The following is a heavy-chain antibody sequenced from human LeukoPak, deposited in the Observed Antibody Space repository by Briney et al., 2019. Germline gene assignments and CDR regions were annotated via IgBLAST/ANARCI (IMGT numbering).Heavy chain of an antibody. CDR2: INHSGST. CDR1: GGSFSGFY. Sequence: KPSETLSLTCAVYGGSFSGFYWSWIRQPPGKGPGWVGGINHSGSTNYNPSLKSRVTISVDTSKNQFSLKLSSVTAADTAAYYCCGGLRLGELPYYFDYWGQGTLVTVSS. D-gene: IGHD3-16*02. CDR3: CGGLRLGELPYYFDY. J-gene: IGHJ4*02. V-gene: IGHV4-34*01.